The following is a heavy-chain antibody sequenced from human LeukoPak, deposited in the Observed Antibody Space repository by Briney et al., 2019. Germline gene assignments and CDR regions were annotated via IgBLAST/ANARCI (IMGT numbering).Heavy chain of an antibody. J-gene: IGHJ6*03. CDR2: INPNSGGT. V-gene: IGHV1-2*02. Sequence: ASVKVSCKASGYTFTGYYMHWVRQAPGQGLEWMGWINPNSGGTNYAQKFQGRVTITTDESTSTAYMELSSLRSEDAAVYYCARTGLHRHYYYYYCMDVWGKGTTVTVSS. D-gene: IGHD1-14*01. CDR1: GYTFTGYY. CDR3: ARTGLHRHYYYYYCMDV.